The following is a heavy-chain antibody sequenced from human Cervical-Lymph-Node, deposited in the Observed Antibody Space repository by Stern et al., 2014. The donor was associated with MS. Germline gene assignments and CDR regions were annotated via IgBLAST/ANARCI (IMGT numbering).Heavy chain of an antibody. CDR1: GYSLTNTW. CDR2: SYPGDSET. J-gene: IGHJ4*02. V-gene: IGHV5-51*03. CDR3: ARGRGIALRPDY. Sequence: EVQLVESGAELKKPGGSLRISCKGSGYSLTNTWIGWVRQMPGKGLEWMGISYPGDSETRYSPSFQGQVTISADKSINTAYLQWSSLKASDTAMYYCARGRGIALRPDYWGQGTLVTVSS. D-gene: IGHD6-13*01.